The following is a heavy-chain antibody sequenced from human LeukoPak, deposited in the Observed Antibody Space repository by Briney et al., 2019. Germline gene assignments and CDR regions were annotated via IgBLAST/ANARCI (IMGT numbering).Heavy chain of an antibody. V-gene: IGHV3-30*18. D-gene: IGHD5-12*01. J-gene: IGHJ4*02. Sequence: GGSLRLSCAASGFTFGSYGMHWVRQAPGKGLEWVAVISYDGSNKYYADSVKGRFTISRDNSKNTLYLQMNSLRAEDTAVYYCAKDIQTWPRFPDYWGQGTLVTVSS. CDR2: ISYDGSNK. CDR3: AKDIQTWPRFPDY. CDR1: GFTFGSYG.